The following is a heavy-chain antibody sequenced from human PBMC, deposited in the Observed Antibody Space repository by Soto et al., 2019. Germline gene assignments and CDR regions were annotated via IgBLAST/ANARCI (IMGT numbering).Heavy chain of an antibody. V-gene: IGHV3-33*01. CDR2: IWYDGSNK. CDR1: GFTFSSYG. CDR3: ARDESFGEPIRADYYYYGMDV. J-gene: IGHJ6*02. Sequence: PGGSLRLSCAASGFTFSSYGMHWVRQAPGKGLEWVAVIWYDGSNKYYADSVKGRFTISRDNSKDTLYLQMNSLRAEDTAVYYCARDESFGEPIRADYYYYGMDVWGQGTTVTVSS. D-gene: IGHD3-10*01.